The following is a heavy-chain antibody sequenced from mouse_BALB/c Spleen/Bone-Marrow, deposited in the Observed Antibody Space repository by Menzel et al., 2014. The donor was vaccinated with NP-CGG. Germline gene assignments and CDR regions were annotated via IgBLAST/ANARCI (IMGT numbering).Heavy chain of an antibody. CDR1: GFTFSSYG. J-gene: IGHJ3*01. D-gene: IGHD2-10*01. CDR2: ISSGGSYT. CDR3: ARGGGAYYGNYWFAY. Sequence: DVKLVESGGDLVKPGGSLKLSCAASGFTFSSYGMSWVRQTPDKRLEWVATISSGGSYTYYPDSVKGRFTISRDSAKNTLYLQMSSLKSEDTAMYYCARGGGAYYGNYWFAYWGQGTLVTVSA. V-gene: IGHV5-6*02.